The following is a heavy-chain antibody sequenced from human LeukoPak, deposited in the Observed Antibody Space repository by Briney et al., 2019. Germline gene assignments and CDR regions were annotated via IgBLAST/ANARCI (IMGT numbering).Heavy chain of an antibody. CDR1: GVSVSSYY. CDR2: IYYSGST. V-gene: IGHV4-59*02. Sequence: SETLSLTCTVSGVSVSSYYWSWIRQPPGKGLEWIGYIYYSGSTNYNPSLKSRVTISVDTSKNQFSLKLSSVTAADTAVYYCAGYYDYVWGSYPPPFDYWGQGTLVTVSS. J-gene: IGHJ4*02. CDR3: AGYYDYVWGSYPPPFDY. D-gene: IGHD3-16*01.